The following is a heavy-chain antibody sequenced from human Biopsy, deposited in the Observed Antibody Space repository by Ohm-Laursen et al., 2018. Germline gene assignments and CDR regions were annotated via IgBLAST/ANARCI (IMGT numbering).Heavy chain of an antibody. V-gene: IGHV4-59*01. CDR3: ARVEAGTYDALDI. CDR1: GGSMTGYE. CDR2: IYYSGGT. J-gene: IGHJ3*02. Sequence: GTLSLTCSVSGGSMTGYEWSWIRLAPGKGLEWIGYIYYSGGTKCNPSLASRVTFSVDMSKSQFSLKLYSVTAADTAVYYCARVEAGTYDALDIWGQGTLVAVSA. D-gene: IGHD1-26*01.